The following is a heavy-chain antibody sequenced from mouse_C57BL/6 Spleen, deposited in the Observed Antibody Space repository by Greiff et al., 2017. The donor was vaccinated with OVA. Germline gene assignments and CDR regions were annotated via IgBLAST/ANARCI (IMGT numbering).Heavy chain of an antibody. CDR1: GFSFNTYA. CDR2: IRSKSNNYAT. D-gene: IGHD1-1*01. CDR3: VGGSSYFDY. J-gene: IGHJ2*01. Sequence: EVKLVESGGGLVQPKGSLKLSCAASGFSFNTYAMNWVRQAPGKGLEWVARIRSKSNNYATYYAASVKDRFTISRDESENMLYLQMNNLKTEDTAMYYCVGGSSYFDYWGKGTTLTVSS. V-gene: IGHV10-1*01.